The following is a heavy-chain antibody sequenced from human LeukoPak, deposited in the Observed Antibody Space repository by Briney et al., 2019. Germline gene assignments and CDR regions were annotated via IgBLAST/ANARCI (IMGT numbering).Heavy chain of an antibody. D-gene: IGHD6-13*01. V-gene: IGHV6-1*01. CDR1: GDSVSSNSAA. CDR3: ARGVIIAAAGTYYYMDV. CDR2: TYYRSKWYN. Sequence: SQTLSLTCAISGDSVSSNSAAWSWIRQSPSRGLEWLGRTYYRSKWYNDYAVSVKSRITINPDTSKNQFSLQLNSVTPEDTAMYYCARGVIIAAAGTYYYMDVWGKGTTVTVSS. J-gene: IGHJ6*03.